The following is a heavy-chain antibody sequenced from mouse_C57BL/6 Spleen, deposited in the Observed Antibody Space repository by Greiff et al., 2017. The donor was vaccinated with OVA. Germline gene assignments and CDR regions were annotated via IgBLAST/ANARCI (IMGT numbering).Heavy chain of an antibody. J-gene: IGHJ4*01. CDR1: GYSFTDYN. CDR3: ARKILYSPFAMDY. V-gene: IGHV1-39*01. D-gene: IGHD2-12*01. CDR2: INPNYGTS. Sequence: VQLQQSGPELVKPGASVKISCKASGYSFTDYNMNWVKQRNGKSLEWIGVINPNYGTSSYNQKFKGKATLTVDQSSSTAYMQLNSLTSEDSAVYYCARKILYSPFAMDYWGQGTSVTVSS.